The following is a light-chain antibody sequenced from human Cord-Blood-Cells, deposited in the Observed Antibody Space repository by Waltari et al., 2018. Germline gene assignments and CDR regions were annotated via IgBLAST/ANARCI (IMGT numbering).Light chain of an antibody. CDR1: NIGSKS. J-gene: IGLJ2*01. CDR2: YDS. CDR3: QVWDSSSVV. Sequence: SYVLTQPPSVSVAPGKTARITCGGNNIGSKSVHWYQQKPGQAPVLVSYYDSDRPSGIPERFSGSNAGNTATLTISRVGAGDEADYYCQVWDSSSVVFGGGTKLTVL. V-gene: IGLV3-21*04.